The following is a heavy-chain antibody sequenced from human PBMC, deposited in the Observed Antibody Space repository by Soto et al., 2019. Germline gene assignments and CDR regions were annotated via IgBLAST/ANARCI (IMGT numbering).Heavy chain of an antibody. CDR2: INHSGST. CDR3: ARRSTNYYYYYGMDV. V-gene: IGHV4-34*01. J-gene: IGHJ6*02. CDR1: GGSFSGYY. Sequence: SETLSLTCAVYGGSFSGYYWSWIRQPPGKGLEWIGEINHSGSTNYNPSLKSRVTISVDTSKNQFSLKLSSVTAADTAVYYCARRSTNYYYYYGMDVWGQGTTVTVSS.